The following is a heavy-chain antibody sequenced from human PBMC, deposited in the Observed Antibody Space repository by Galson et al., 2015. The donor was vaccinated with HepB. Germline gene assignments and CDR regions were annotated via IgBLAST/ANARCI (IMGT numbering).Heavy chain of an antibody. CDR3: TRAINNAFDV. V-gene: IGHV3-23*01. CDR2: VTGNDGGT. J-gene: IGHJ3*01. D-gene: IGHD2/OR15-2a*01. Sequence: SLRLSCAASGFTFSSYVMNWVRQAPGKGLEWVSLVTGNDGGTYYADSVKGRFTISRDNSKNTLYLQMNSLRAEDTAVYYCTRAINNAFDVWGQGTMVTVSS. CDR1: GFTFSSYV.